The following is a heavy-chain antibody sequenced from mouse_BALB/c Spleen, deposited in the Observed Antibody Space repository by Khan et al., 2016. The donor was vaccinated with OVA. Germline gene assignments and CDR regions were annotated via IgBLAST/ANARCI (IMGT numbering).Heavy chain of an antibody. CDR3: ARREYDEAWCAY. CDR1: GFTFSNYG. CDR2: ITNGGSYT. D-gene: IGHD2-14*01. J-gene: IGHJ3*01. V-gene: IGHV5-6*01. Sequence: EVELVEPGGDLVKPGGSPKLSCAASGFTFSNYGMSWVRQTPDKRLEWVATITNGGSYTYYPDSVKGRFTISSDNAKTTLYLQRRSLKSEDTAMYYCARREYDEAWCAYWGQGTLVTVSA.